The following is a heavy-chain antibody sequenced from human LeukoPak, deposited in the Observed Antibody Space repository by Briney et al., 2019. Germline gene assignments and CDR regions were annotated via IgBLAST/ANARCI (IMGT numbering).Heavy chain of an antibody. Sequence: RPGGSLRLSCAASGFTFSTYAMHWVPQAPGKGLEWVAFISYDGTNKYCADSVKGRFTISRDNSKNTLYLQMNSLRAEDTALYYCAREILTGYAFDIWGQGTMVTVSS. J-gene: IGHJ3*02. CDR3: AREILTGYAFDI. CDR1: GFTFSTYA. V-gene: IGHV3-30-3*01. D-gene: IGHD7-27*01. CDR2: ISYDGTNK.